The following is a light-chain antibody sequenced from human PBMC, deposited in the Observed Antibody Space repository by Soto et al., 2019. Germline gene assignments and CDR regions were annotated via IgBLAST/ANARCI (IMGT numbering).Light chain of an antibody. CDR1: SSNIGAGYD. J-gene: IGLJ1*01. CDR2: DNS. CDR3: QSYDNNLSAYV. Sequence: QLVLTQPPSVSGAPGQRVTISCTGSSSNIGAGYDVHWYQQFPGTAPKLLIYDNSNRPSGVPDRFSGSKSGTSASLAITGLQAEDEADYYCQSYDNNLSAYVFGTGTQLTVL. V-gene: IGLV1-40*01.